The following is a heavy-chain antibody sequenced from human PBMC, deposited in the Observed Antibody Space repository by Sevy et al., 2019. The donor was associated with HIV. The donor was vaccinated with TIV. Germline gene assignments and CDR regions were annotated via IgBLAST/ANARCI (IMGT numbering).Heavy chain of an antibody. CDR3: ASYYYDSSAAIDY. D-gene: IGHD3-22*01. CDR1: GFTFSDYY. Sequence: GGSLRLSCAASGFTFSDYYMSWIRQAPGKGLEWVSYISSSGGTIYYADSVKGRFTISRDNAKNSLYLQMNSLRAEDTAVYYCASYYYDSSAAIDYWGQGTLVTVSS. V-gene: IGHV3-11*01. J-gene: IGHJ4*02. CDR2: ISSSGGTI.